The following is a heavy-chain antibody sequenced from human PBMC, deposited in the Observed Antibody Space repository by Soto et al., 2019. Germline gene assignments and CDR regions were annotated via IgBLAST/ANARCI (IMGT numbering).Heavy chain of an antibody. CDR2: IIPIFGTA. CDR3: ARDGTLYDSSGYYYLY. Sequence: SVKVSCKASGVTFSSSAISWVRQAPGQGLEWMGGIIPIFGTANYAQKFQGRVTISADESTRTAYMELSSLRSEDTAVYYCARDGTLYDSSGYYYLYWGQGTLVTVSS. V-gene: IGHV1-69*13. D-gene: IGHD3-22*01. CDR1: GVTFSSSA. J-gene: IGHJ4*02.